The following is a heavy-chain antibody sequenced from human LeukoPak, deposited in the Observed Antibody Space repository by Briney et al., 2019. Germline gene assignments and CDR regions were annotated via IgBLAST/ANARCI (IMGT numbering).Heavy chain of an antibody. D-gene: IGHD2-2*01. CDR1: GSTFSTYG. CDR2: IWFDGSNK. J-gene: IGHJ4*02. CDR3: ARASVGYCSSSSCPTPFDY. V-gene: IGHV3-33*01. Sequence: PGGSLRLSCAPSGSTFSTYGMHWVRQAPGKGLEWVAVIWFDGSNKYYADSVKGRFTISRDNSKNTVYLQMNSLRAEDTAVYYCARASVGYCSSSSCPTPFDYWGQGTLVTVSS.